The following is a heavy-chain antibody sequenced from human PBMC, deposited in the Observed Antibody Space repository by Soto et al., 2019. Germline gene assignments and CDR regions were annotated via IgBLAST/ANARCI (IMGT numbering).Heavy chain of an antibody. CDR1: GGSISSYY. CDR2: IYYSGST. D-gene: IGHD4-17*01. J-gene: IGHJ4*01. CDR3: ARRYGDCLDY. Sequence: SETLSLTCTVSGGSISSYYWSWIRQPPGKGLEWIGYIYYSGSTNYNPSLKSRVTISVDTSKNQFSLKLSSVTAADTAVYYCARRYGDCLDYWSQGTLVTVSS. V-gene: IGHV4-59*08.